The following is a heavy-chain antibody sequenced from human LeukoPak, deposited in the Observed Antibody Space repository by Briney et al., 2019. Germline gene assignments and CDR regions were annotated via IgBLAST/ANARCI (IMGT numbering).Heavy chain of an antibody. V-gene: IGHV3-23*01. D-gene: IGHD5-18*01. Sequence: GGSLRLSCAASGFTFSSYAMSWVRQAPGKGLEWVSAISGGGGSTYYADSVKGRFTISRDNFKNTLYLQMNSLRAEDTAVYYCAKDRGIQLRSEYFQHWGQGTLVTVSS. J-gene: IGHJ1*01. CDR2: ISGGGGST. CDR3: AKDRGIQLRSEYFQH. CDR1: GFTFSSYA.